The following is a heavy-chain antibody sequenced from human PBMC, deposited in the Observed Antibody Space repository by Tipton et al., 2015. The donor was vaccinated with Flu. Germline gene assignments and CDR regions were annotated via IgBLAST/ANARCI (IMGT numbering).Heavy chain of an antibody. CDR3: ARGRPEWELQTYYFDY. CDR1: GGSISSSSYY. D-gene: IGHD1-26*01. Sequence: LRLSCTVSGGSISSSSYYWGWIRQPPGKGLEWIGSIYYSGSTYYNLSLKSRVTISVDTSKNQFSLKLSSVTAADTAVYYCARGRPEWELQTYYFDYWGQGTLVTVSS. CDR2: IYYSGST. V-gene: IGHV4-39*07. J-gene: IGHJ4*02.